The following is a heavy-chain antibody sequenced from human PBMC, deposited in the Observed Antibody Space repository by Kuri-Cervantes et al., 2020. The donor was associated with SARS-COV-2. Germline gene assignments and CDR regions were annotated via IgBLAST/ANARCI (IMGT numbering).Heavy chain of an antibody. D-gene: IGHD1/OR15-1a*01. V-gene: IGHV4-30-4*08. CDR3: GRGVLEHQFDGFDI. CDR1: GGSISSVDHY. Sequence: RTVPGGSISSVDHYWGWTRQPPGKGLEWIGYIYYSGTTYYNPSLKSRLSISLDPSKNQFSLKLSSVTAADTAVYYCGRGVLEHQFDGFDIWGQGTMVTVSS. CDR2: IYYSGTT. J-gene: IGHJ3*02.